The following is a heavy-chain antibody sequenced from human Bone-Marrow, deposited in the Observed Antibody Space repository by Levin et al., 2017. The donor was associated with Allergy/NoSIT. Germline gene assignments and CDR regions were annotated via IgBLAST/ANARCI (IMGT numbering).Heavy chain of an antibody. CDR2: ISYDGSNK. Sequence: GGSLRLSCAASGFTFSSYAMHWVRQAPGKGLEWVAVISYDGSNKYYADSVKGRFTISRDNSKNTLYLQMNSLRAEDTAVYYCAREDCGGDCSPAQLNFDYWGQGTLVTVSS. D-gene: IGHD2-21*02. J-gene: IGHJ4*02. CDR3: AREDCGGDCSPAQLNFDY. CDR1: GFTFSSYA. V-gene: IGHV3-30*04.